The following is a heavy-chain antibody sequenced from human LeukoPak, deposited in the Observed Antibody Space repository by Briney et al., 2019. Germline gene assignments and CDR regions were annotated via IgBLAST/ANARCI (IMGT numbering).Heavy chain of an antibody. CDR1: GGSISSLMYL. CDR2: MHYSGST. V-gene: IGHV4-39*01. J-gene: IGHJ3*01. Sequence: SSETLSLTRTVSGGSISSLMYLREWIRQPPGKGLEWIGSMHYSGSTYYNPSLKSRVTMSVDTSKNQFSLRLSSVTAADTAVYSCANSECLIPFVVSGQGTMVTVSS. CDR3: ANSECLIPFVV. D-gene: IGHD1-26*01.